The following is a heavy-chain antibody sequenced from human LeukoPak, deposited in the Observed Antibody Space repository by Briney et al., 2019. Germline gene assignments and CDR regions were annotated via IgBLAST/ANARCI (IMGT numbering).Heavy chain of an antibody. D-gene: IGHD3-22*01. V-gene: IGHV3-7*03. CDR2: IKQDGSEE. Sequence: GGSLRLSCAASGFTFSSYGTHWVRQAPGKGLEWVANIKQDGSEEYYVDSVKGRFTISRDNSNNTLYLQMNSLRAEDTAVYYCAKDQVVTLIEGYCFDYWGQGTLVTVSS. CDR3: AKDQVVTLIEGYCFDY. CDR1: GFTFSSYG. J-gene: IGHJ4*02.